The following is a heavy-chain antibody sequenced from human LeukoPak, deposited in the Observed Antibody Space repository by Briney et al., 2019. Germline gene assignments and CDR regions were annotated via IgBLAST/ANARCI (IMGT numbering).Heavy chain of an antibody. V-gene: IGHV3-23*01. CDR1: GFPFSGYD. CDR2: TSGYGDST. D-gene: IGHD3-10*01. CDR3: ARSRGSGSSYAFDI. J-gene: IGHJ3*02. Sequence: GGSLRLSCAASGFPFSGYDMTWVRQAPGKGLEWVSTTSGYGDSTYHADSVKGRFIISRDNSKNTLVLQMNSLRAEDTAIYYCARSRGSGSSYAFDIWGQGTMVTVSS.